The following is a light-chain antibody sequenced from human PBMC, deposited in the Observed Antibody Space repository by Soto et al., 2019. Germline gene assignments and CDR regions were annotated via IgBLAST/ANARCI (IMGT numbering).Light chain of an antibody. CDR1: QSVGGD. V-gene: IGKV3-15*01. Sequence: ERVMTQSPATLSVSPGERATLSCRASQSVGGDLAWYQQKPGQAPRLLIYGASSRAPGIPDMFSGSGSGTEFTLTISSLQAEDVALYYCQQYYDPPWTFGPGTKVDIK. CDR3: QQYYDPPWT. CDR2: GAS. J-gene: IGKJ1*01.